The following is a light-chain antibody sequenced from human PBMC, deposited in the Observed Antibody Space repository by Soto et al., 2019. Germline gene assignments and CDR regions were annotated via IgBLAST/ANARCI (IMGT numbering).Light chain of an antibody. CDR2: AVT. Sequence: QSALTQPPSVSGSPGQSITISCTGTTSDLGSYNRFSWYQQTPGTAPKLMIYAVTNRPSGVPDRFSGSKSGNTASLTISGLQAEDEADYYCSLYTSSRTVLFGGGTKVTVL. CDR1: TSDLGSYNR. CDR3: SLYTSSRTVL. J-gene: IGLJ2*01. V-gene: IGLV2-18*01.